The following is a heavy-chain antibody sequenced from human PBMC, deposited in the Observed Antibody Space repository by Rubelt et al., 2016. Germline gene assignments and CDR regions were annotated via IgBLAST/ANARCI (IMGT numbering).Heavy chain of an antibody. V-gene: IGHV4-34*01. CDR3: AKAPTQYRNGYFDY. Sequence: QVHLQQWGAGLLKPSETLSLTCAVYSGSFSGFYWSWIRQPPGKGLEWIGEINHSENTNYNPSLRGGATKSEKTSKNQFSLKLNSGTAADTAVYYCAKAPTQYRNGYFDYWGQGTLVTVSS. D-gene: IGHD5-18*01. J-gene: IGHJ4*02. CDR2: INHSENT. CDR1: SGSFSGFY.